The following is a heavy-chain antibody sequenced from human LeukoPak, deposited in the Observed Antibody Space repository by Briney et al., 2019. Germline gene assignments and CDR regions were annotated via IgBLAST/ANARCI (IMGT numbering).Heavy chain of an antibody. Sequence: PGGSLRLSCAASGFTFSSYAMSWVRQAPGKGLEWVSAISGSGGSTYYADSVKGRFTISRDNSKNTLYLQMNSLRAEDTAVYYCARDVYYYDSSHSRAFDIWGQGTMVTVSS. CDR3: ARDVYYYDSSHSRAFDI. V-gene: IGHV3-23*01. CDR1: GFTFSSYA. CDR2: ISGSGGST. J-gene: IGHJ3*02. D-gene: IGHD3-22*01.